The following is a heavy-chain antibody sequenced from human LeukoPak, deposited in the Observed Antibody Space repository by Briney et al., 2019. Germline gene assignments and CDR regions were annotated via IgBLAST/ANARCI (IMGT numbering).Heavy chain of an antibody. J-gene: IGHJ4*02. D-gene: IGHD2-2*02. CDR1: GGTFSSYA. Sequence: SVKVSCKASGGTFSSYAISWVRQAPGQGLEWMGGIIPIFGTANYAQKFQGRVTITTDESTSTAYMKLSSLRSEGMAVYYCAASVVVPAAITVYFDYWGQGTLVTVSS. CDR2: IIPIFGTA. CDR3: AASVVVPAAITVYFDY. V-gene: IGHV1-69*05.